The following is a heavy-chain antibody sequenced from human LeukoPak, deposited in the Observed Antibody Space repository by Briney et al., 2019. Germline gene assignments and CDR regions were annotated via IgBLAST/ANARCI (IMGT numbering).Heavy chain of an antibody. CDR2: IYYSGST. CDR3: ARANGISGLYFDY. Sequence: SETLSLTCTVSGGSISSYYWSWFRRPPGKGLEWIVYIYYSGSTNYNPSPKSRVTISVHTSKTQSSLKLSAVTAADTAVYYCARANGISGLYFDYWGQGTLVTVSS. J-gene: IGHJ4*02. CDR1: GGSISSYY. D-gene: IGHD4-23*01. V-gene: IGHV4-59*01.